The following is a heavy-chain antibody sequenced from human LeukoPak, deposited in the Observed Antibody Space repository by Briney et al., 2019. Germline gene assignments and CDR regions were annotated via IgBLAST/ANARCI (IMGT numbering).Heavy chain of an antibody. CDR1: GFTFTNAW. Sequence: GGSLRLSCAASGFTFTNAWMSWVRQAPGKGLEWVGLKSKGDDETTDYGAPVKGRFFMSRDDSRATLYLQMYSLTVEDTAVYYCTTDVGLTMIRGVIVHWGQGALVTVSS. CDR3: TTDVGLTMIRGVIVH. V-gene: IGHV3-15*01. CDR2: KSKGDDETT. D-gene: IGHD3-10*01. J-gene: IGHJ4*02.